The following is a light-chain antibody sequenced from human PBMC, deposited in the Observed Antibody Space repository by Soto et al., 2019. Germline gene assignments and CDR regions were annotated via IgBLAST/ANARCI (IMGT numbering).Light chain of an antibody. CDR2: DAS. V-gene: IGKV3-15*01. Sequence: EIVMTQSPATLSVSPGERATLSCRASQSVSSNLAWYQQKPGQAPRLLIYDASTRATGIPARFSGSGSGTEFTLTISSLQSEDFAVYYCQQYNNWPPLTFDQGTKVEIK. CDR1: QSVSSN. J-gene: IGKJ1*01. CDR3: QQYNNWPPLT.